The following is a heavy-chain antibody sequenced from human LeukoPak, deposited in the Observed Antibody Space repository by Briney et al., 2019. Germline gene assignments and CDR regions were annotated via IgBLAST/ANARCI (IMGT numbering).Heavy chain of an antibody. CDR1: GFTFSDYY. J-gene: IGHJ6*03. CDR3: AREIVATIGDLYYMDV. Sequence: GGSLRLSCAASGFTFSDYYMSWIRQAPGKGLEWVSYISSSGSTIYYADSVKGRFTISRDNAKNSLYLQMNSLRAEDTAVYYCAREIVATIGDLYYMDVWGKGTTVTVSS. D-gene: IGHD5-12*01. V-gene: IGHV3-11*04. CDR2: ISSSGSTI.